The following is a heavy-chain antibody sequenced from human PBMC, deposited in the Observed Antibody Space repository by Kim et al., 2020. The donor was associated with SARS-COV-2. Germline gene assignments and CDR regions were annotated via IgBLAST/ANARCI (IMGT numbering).Heavy chain of an antibody. D-gene: IGHD3-10*01. CDR3: ARRNNYYGSGTEGADWFDP. Sequence: SETLSLTCTVSGGSISSSSYYWGWIRQPPGKGLEWMGSIYYSGSTYYNPSLKSRVTISVDTSKNQFSLKLSSVTAADTAVYYCARRNNYYGSGTEGADWFDPWGQGTLVTVSS. CDR2: IYYSGST. V-gene: IGHV4-39*01. J-gene: IGHJ5*02. CDR1: GGSISSSSYY.